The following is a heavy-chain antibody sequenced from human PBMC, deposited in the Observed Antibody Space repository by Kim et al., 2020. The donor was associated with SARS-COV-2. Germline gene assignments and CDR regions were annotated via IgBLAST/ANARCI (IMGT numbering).Heavy chain of an antibody. CDR3: ARRTSGSYYTPDAFDI. J-gene: IGHJ3*02. CDR2: IYYSGST. V-gene: IGHV4-59*08. D-gene: IGHD3-10*01. Sequence: SETLSLTCTVSGGSISSYYWSWIRQPPGKGLEWIGYIYYSGSTNYNPSLKSRVTISVDTSKNQFSLKLSSVTAADTAVYYCARRTSGSYYTPDAFDIWGQGTMVTVSS. CDR1: GGSISSYY.